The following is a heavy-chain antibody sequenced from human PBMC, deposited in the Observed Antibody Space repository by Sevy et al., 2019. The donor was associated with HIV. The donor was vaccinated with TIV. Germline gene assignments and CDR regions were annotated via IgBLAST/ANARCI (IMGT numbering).Heavy chain of an antibody. CDR3: ARPYSSGWYADNWFDP. J-gene: IGHJ5*02. CDR2: IYYSGST. CDR1: GGSISSSSYY. D-gene: IGHD6-19*01. V-gene: IGHV4-39*01. Sequence: SETLSLTCTVSGGSISSSSYYWGWIRQPPGKGLEWIGSIYYSGSTYYNPSLKSRVTISVDTSKNHFSLKLSSVTAADTAVYYCARPYSSGWYADNWFDPWGQGTLVTVSS.